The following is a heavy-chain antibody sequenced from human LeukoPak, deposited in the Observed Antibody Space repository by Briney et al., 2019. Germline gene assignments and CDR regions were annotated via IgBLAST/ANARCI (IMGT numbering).Heavy chain of an antibody. J-gene: IGHJ1*01. V-gene: IGHV4-59*01. CDR3: ARIELLWFGELLHEGGYFQH. Sequence: SETLSLTCTVSGGSISSYYWSWIRQPPGKGLEWIGYIYYSGSTNYNPSLKSRVTISVDTSKNQFSLKLSSVTAADTAVYYCARIELLWFGELLHEGGYFQHWGQGTLVTVSS. CDR1: GGSISSYY. CDR2: IYYSGST. D-gene: IGHD3-10*01.